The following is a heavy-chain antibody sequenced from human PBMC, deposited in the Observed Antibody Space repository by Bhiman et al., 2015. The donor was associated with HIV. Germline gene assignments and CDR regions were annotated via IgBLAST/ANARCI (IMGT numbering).Heavy chain of an antibody. CDR1: GFGFSNYG. J-gene: IGHJ4*02. CDR3: ARPSGSYYEEFYFDH. V-gene: IGHV3-30*02. D-gene: IGHD1-26*01. CDR2: IRYDGSNK. Sequence: QVQLVESGGGVVQPGGSLRLSRAASGFGFSNYGVHWVRQAPGKGLEWVAFIRYDGSNKFYADSLKGRFTISRDNSKSTLYLHMNNLRPEDTSVYYCARPSGSYYEEFYFDHWGQGTLVTVSS.